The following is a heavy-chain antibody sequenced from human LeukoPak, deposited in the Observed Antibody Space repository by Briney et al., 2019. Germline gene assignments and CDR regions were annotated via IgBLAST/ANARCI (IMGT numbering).Heavy chain of an antibody. CDR2: FDPEDGET. J-gene: IGHJ4*02. V-gene: IGHV1-24*01. CDR3: ATGRIKYLRYSSSGVKFDY. CDR1: GYTLTELS. Sequence: GASVKVSCKVSGYTLTELSMHWVRQAPGKGLEWMGGFDPEDGETIYAQKFQGRVTMTEDTSTDTAYMELSSLRSEDTAVYYCATGRIKYLRYSSSGVKFDYWGQGTLVTVSS. D-gene: IGHD6-6*01.